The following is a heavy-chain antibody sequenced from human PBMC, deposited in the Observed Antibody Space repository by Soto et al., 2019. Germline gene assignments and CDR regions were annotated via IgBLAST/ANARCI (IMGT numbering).Heavy chain of an antibody. V-gene: IGHV3-7*03. D-gene: IGHD3-10*01. CDR3: ARVVRGSGSYYDY. J-gene: IGHJ4*02. Sequence: GGSLRLSCAASGFTFSSYWMSWVRQAPGKGLEWVATIKQDGSEKYYVESVKGRFTISRDNAKNSLYLQMNSLRAEDTAVYYCARVVRGSGSYYDYWGQGTLVTVSS. CDR2: IKQDGSEK. CDR1: GFTFSSYW.